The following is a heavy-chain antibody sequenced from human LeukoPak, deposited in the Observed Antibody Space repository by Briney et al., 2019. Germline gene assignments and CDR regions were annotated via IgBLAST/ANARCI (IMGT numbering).Heavy chain of an antibody. V-gene: IGHV4-4*07. CDR2: VYTSGST. Sequence: SETLSLTCTVSGGSISNYYWSWIRRTAGKGLEWIGRVYTSGSTSYNPSLKSRLTISVDTSKSEVSLKLSSVTAADTAVYYCARSFFVVSPASPYDAFELWGQGTMVTVSS. J-gene: IGHJ3*01. CDR3: ARSFFVVSPASPYDAFEL. D-gene: IGHD2-21*01. CDR1: GGSISNYY.